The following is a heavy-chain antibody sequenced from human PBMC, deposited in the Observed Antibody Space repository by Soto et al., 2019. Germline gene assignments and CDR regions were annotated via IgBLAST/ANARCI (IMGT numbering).Heavy chain of an antibody. CDR2: IYHSGST. CDR3: ARAAMGGSSWPFDY. CDR1: GGSISSSNW. J-gene: IGHJ4*02. D-gene: IGHD6-13*01. Sequence: QVQLQESGPGLVKPSGTLSLTCAVSGGSISSSNWWSWVRQPPGKGLGWIGEIYHSGSTNYNPSLKSRVPIAVDKSQNQFSLKLSSVTAADTAVYYCARAAMGGSSWPFDYWGQGTLVTVSS. V-gene: IGHV4-4*02.